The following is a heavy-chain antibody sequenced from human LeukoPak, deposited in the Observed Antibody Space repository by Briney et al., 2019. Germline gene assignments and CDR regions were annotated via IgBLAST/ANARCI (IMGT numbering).Heavy chain of an antibody. Sequence: GRSLRLSCAASGFTVSSNYMSWVRQAPGKGLEWVSVIYSGGSTYYADSVKGRFTISRDNSKNTLYLQMNSMRAEDTAVYYCAGDAVTSGSYYCYFDYWGQGTLVTVSS. CDR1: GFTVSSNY. V-gene: IGHV3-53*01. J-gene: IGHJ4*02. CDR2: IYSGGST. D-gene: IGHD1-26*01. CDR3: AGDAVTSGSYYCYFDY.